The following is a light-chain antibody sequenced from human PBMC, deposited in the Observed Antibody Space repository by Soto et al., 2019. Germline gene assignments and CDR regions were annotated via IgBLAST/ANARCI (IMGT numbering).Light chain of an antibody. CDR1: QSVSSK. J-gene: IGKJ5*01. Sequence: EIVMTQSPATLSVSPVERVTLSCRASQSVSSKLAWFQQEPGQAPRLLIYGAFTRATGIPTRFSGSGSETEFTLTISSLQSEDFAVYYCQQYNMWPHTFGQGTRLEIK. V-gene: IGKV3-15*01. CDR3: QQYNMWPHT. CDR2: GAF.